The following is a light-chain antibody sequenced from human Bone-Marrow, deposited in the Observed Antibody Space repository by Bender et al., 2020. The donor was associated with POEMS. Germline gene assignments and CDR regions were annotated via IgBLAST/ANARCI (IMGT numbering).Light chain of an antibody. Sequence: QSVLTQPPSASETPGQSVIISCSGTDSNFGGNNVNWYQHLPGTAPKVLIYDNDRRPSGVPDRFSGSKSGTSASLAIIGLQAEDEADYYCQSYDTSLGDVVFGGGTKLTVL. V-gene: IGLV1-40*01. CDR1: DSNFGGNN. J-gene: IGLJ2*01. CDR3: QSYDTSLGDVV. CDR2: DND.